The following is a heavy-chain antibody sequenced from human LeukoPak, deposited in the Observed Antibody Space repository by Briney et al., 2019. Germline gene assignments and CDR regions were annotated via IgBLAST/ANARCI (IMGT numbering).Heavy chain of an antibody. J-gene: IGHJ5*02. V-gene: IGHV6-1*01. CDR3: ARHTGDTAMVHYWFDP. D-gene: IGHD5-18*01. Sequence: SQTLSLTCAISGDSVSRNNVAWNWIRQSPSRGLEWLGRTYYRSKWYNDYAVSVKSRITINPDTSKNQFSLKLSSVTAADTAVYYCARHTGDTAMVHYWFDPWGQGTLVTVSS. CDR1: GDSVSRNNVA. CDR2: TYYRSKWYN.